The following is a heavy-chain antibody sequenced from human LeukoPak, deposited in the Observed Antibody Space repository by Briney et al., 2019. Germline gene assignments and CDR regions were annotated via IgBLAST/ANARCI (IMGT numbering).Heavy chain of an antibody. V-gene: IGHV7-4-1*02. D-gene: IGHD3-16*02. CDR2: IHPSTGNP. CDR3: ARAFQSLGGLSLPDF. Sequence: ASVKVSCKASGYTFTGYYMHWVRQAPGQGLEWMGWIHPSTGNPTYAQSFTGRFVFSLDTSVSTTYLQIRGLKAEDTAVYYCARAFQSLGGLSLPDFWGQGTLVTVSS. CDR1: GYTFTGYY. J-gene: IGHJ4*02.